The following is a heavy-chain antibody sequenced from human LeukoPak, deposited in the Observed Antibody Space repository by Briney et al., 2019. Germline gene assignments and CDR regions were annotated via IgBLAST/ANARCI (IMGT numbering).Heavy chain of an antibody. J-gene: IGHJ3*01. CDR3: ARQRFSDVHAFDV. V-gene: IGHV1-18*01. CDR1: GYSFSAYS. D-gene: IGHD2-21*02. CDR2: ITVYNNKT. Sequence: GASVKVSCKASGYSFSAYSVSWVRRAPGQGLEWMAMITVYNNKTDFSQKVEDRLTMTTDTSTSTAYMELKSLTSDDTAVYYCARQRFSDVHAFDVWGQGTVVSVP.